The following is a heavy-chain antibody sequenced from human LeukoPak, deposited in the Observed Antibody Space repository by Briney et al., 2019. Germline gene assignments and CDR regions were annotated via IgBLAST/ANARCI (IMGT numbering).Heavy chain of an antibody. Sequence: PGGSLRLSCAASGFTFSSYSMNWVRQAPGKGLEWVSSISSSSSYIYYADSVKGRFTISRDNAKNSLYLQMNSLRAEDTAVYYCCREWLVRRGGMDVWGQGTTVTVSS. D-gene: IGHD6-19*01. V-gene: IGHV3-21*01. CDR2: ISSSSSYI. CDR1: GFTFSSYS. J-gene: IGHJ6*02. CDR3: CREWLVRRGGMDV.